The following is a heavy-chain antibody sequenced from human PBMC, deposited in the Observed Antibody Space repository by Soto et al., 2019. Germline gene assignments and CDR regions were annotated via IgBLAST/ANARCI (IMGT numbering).Heavy chain of an antibody. CDR1: GYTFTSYY. J-gene: IGHJ4*02. CDR3: ARAPAGYYDSSGYPIYYFDY. CDR2: INPSGGST. V-gene: IGHV1-46*01. D-gene: IGHD3-22*01. Sequence: QVQLVQSGAEVKKPGASVKVSCKASGYTFTSYYMHWVRQAPGQGLEWMGIINPSGGSTSYAQKFQGRVTMTRDRSTSTVYMELSSLRSEDTAVYYCARAPAGYYDSSGYPIYYFDYWGQGTLVTVSS.